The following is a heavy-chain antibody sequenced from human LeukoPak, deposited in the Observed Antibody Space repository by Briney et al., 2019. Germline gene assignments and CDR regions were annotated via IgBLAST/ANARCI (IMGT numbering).Heavy chain of an antibody. CDR2: IKSKTDGGTT. J-gene: IGHJ2*01. Sequence: GGALRLSCTASVFTFSNAWMSWVRQAPGKGLEWVGRIKSKTDGGTTDYAATVKGRFTISREHSKNTLYLQMNSLKTEDTAVYYCSAPPDLWGRGTLVTVSS. V-gene: IGHV3-15*01. CDR3: SAPPDL. CDR1: VFTFSNAW.